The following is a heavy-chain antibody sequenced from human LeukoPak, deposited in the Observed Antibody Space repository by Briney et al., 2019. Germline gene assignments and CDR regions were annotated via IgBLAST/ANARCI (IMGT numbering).Heavy chain of an antibody. Sequence: ASVKVSCKASGYTFTSYYMNWVRQAPGQGVEGRGRMNPSGGRTSYAQKFQGRVTMTRDTSTSTVYMELSSLRSEDTAVYYCARPYFYDSRRGYFDYWGQGTLVTVSS. CDR2: MNPSGGRT. D-gene: IGHD3-22*01. V-gene: IGHV1-46*01. CDR3: ARPYFYDSRRGYFDY. CDR1: GYTFTSYY. J-gene: IGHJ4*02.